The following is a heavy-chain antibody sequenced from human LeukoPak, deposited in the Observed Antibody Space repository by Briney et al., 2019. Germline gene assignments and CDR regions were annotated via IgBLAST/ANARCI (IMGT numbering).Heavy chain of an antibody. J-gene: IGHJ2*01. Sequence: GESLKISCKASGYSFTNYWIGWVRQMPGEGLEWMGIIYPGASDARYSPSFQGQVTISADQSISTAYLQWSSLKASDTAMFYCAGRTYYDFWYFDVWGRGTLVTVSS. CDR1: GYSFTNYW. CDR2: IYPGASDA. V-gene: IGHV5-51*01. CDR3: AGRTYYDFWYFDV. D-gene: IGHD1-26*01.